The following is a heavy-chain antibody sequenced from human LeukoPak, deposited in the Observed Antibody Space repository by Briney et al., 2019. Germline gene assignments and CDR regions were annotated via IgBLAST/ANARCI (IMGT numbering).Heavy chain of an antibody. CDR2: IYYSGST. D-gene: IGHD6-19*01. CDR3: ASLSSGWYSS. CDR1: GGSISSSSYY. Sequence: SETLSLTCTVSGGSISSSSYYWGWIRQPPGKGLEWIGSIYYSGSTNYNPSLKSRVTISVDTSKNQFSLKLSSVTAADTAVYYCASLSSGWYSSWGQGTLVTVSS. V-gene: IGHV4-39*07. J-gene: IGHJ5*02.